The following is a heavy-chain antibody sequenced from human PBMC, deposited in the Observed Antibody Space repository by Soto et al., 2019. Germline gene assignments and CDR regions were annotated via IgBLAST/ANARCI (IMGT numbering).Heavy chain of an antibody. CDR2: ISPYKCNA. Sequence: QIQLVQSGAEVKKPGSSVKVSCKASGYHFSSIGISWVRQAPGQGREWMGWISPYKCNAHYAQGLQGRVTMTTDKSTRTGYMELRRVRSDDTAVHYCARDLDASGSYDTDYWGQGTPVTVSS. CDR3: ARDLDASGSYDTDY. CDR1: GYHFSSIG. D-gene: IGHD3-10*01. J-gene: IGHJ4*02. V-gene: IGHV1-18*01.